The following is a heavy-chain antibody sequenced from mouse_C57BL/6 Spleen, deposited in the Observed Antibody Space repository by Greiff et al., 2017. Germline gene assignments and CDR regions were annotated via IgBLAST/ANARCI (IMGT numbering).Heavy chain of an antibody. D-gene: IGHD4-1*01. CDR3: ARQKLGRGYFDV. CDR2: INSDGGST. CDR1: EYEFPSHD. Sequence: DVKLVESGGGLVQPGESLKLSCESNEYEFPSHDMSWVRKTPEKRLELVAAINSDGGSTYYPATMERRFIISRDNTKKTLYLQMSSLRSEDTALYYCARQKLGRGYFDVWGTGTTVTVSS. J-gene: IGHJ1*03. V-gene: IGHV5-2*01.